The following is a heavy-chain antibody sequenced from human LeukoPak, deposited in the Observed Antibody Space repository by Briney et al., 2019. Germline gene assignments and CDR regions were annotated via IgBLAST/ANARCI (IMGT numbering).Heavy chain of an antibody. V-gene: IGHV3-30*03. Sequence: GGSLRLSCAASGFTFSSYGMHWVRQAPGKGLEWVAVISYDGSNKYYADSVKGRFTISRDNSKNTLYLQMSNLRDEDTAVYYCVTAIRGASDHWGQGTLVTVSS. D-gene: IGHD2-21*02. CDR3: VTAIRGASDH. CDR1: GFTFSSYG. CDR2: ISYDGSNK. J-gene: IGHJ4*02.